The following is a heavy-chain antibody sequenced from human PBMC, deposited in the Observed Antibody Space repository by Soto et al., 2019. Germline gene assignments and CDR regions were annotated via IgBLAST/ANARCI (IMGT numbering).Heavy chain of an antibody. CDR3: TVFISATAENLVAY. J-gene: IGHJ4*02. CDR2: IRSKANSYAT. CDR1: GFTFSGSA. Sequence: GGSLRLSCAASGFTFSGSAMHWVRQASGKGLEWVGRIRSKANSYATAYAASVTGRFTISRDDSKNTAYLQMNSLKTEDTAVYYCTVFISATAENLVAYWGQGTLVTSPQ. V-gene: IGHV3-73*01. D-gene: IGHD6-13*01.